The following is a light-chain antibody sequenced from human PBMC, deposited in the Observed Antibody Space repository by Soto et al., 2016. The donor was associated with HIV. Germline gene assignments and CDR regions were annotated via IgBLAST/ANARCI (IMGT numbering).Light chain of an antibody. CDR1: NIGRKS. V-gene: IGLV3-21*03. CDR2: DDT. CDR3: HVWDEASDSAV. Sequence: YVLTQPPSVSVAPGKTATITCGGDNIGRKSVNWYQQKPGQAPVLVVYDDTDRPSGISGRFAGSDSGSAATLTITKVEFGDEADYYCHVWDEASDSAVFAGGTKVTVL. J-gene: IGLJ2*01.